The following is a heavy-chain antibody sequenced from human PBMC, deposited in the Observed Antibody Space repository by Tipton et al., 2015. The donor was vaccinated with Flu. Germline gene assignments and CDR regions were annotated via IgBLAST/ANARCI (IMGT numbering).Heavy chain of an antibody. CDR3: ARHGVLYDYIWGSYRERYYFDY. J-gene: IGHJ4*02. V-gene: IGHV4-34*01. CDR1: GGSFSGYY. CDR2: INHSGST. Sequence: TLSLTCAVYGGSFSGYYWSWIRQPPGKGLEWIGEINHSGSTNYNPSLKSRVTISVDTSKNQFSLKLSSVTAADTAVYYCARHGVLYDYIWGSYRERYYFDYWGQGTLVTVSS. D-gene: IGHD3-16*02.